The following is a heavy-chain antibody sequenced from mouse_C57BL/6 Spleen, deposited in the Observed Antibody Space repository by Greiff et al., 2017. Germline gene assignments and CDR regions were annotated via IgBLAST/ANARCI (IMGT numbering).Heavy chain of an antibody. CDR2: ISSGSSTI. CDR3: ASSGTTWFAY. J-gene: IGHJ3*01. D-gene: IGHD4-1*01. Sequence: EVQLVESGGGLVKPGGSLKLSCAASGFTFRDYGMHWVRQAPEKGLEWVAYISSGSSTIYYADTVKGRFTISRDNAKNTLFLQMTSLRSEDTAMYYCASSGTTWFAYWGQGTLVTVSA. CDR1: GFTFRDYG. V-gene: IGHV5-17*01.